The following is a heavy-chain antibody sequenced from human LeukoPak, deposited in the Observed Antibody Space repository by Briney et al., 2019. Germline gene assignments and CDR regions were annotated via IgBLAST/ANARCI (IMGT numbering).Heavy chain of an antibody. V-gene: IGHV4-39*01. CDR3: ARAVRGSGSPH. D-gene: IGHD3-10*01. CDR2: ISYSGST. Sequence: SETLSLTCTVSGGSISSGSYYWAWIRQPPGKGLEWIGSISYSGSTYYNPTLKGRDTISVDTSKNQFSLKLSSVTATDTAVYYCARAVRGSGSPHWGQGTLVTVSS. CDR1: GGSISSGSYY. J-gene: IGHJ4*02.